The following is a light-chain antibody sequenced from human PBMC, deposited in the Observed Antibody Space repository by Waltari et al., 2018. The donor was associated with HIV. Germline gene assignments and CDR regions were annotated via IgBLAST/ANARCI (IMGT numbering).Light chain of an antibody. Sequence: EIVMTQSPATLWLSPGETATLPCRTRQSIATNLAWYQQKRGQAPKLLIYDASTGAAGVPPRFSGSGSGTEFNLTIDSLQSDDFAIYYCQQYNNWPYTFARGSKVEVK. V-gene: IGKV3-15*01. CDR1: QSIATN. CDR2: DAS. J-gene: IGKJ2*01. CDR3: QQYNNWPYT.